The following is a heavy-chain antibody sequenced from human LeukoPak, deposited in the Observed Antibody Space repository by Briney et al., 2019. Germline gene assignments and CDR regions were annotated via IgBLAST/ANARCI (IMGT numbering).Heavy chain of an antibody. J-gene: IGHJ6*04. V-gene: IGHV3-64D*06. CDR3: VKEYYYGSGSYFGGYGMDV. CDR2: ISSNGGST. D-gene: IGHD3-10*01. Sequence: GGSLRLSCSASGFTFSSYAMHWVRQAPGKGLEYVSAISSNGGSTYYADSVKGRFTISRVNSKNTLYLQMSSLRAEDTAVYYCVKEYYYGSGSYFGGYGMDVWGKGTTVTVSS. CDR1: GFTFSSYA.